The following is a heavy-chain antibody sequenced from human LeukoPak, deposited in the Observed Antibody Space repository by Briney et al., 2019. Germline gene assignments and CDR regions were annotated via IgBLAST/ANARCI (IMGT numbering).Heavy chain of an antibody. V-gene: IGHV3-21*01. J-gene: IGHJ1*01. Sequence: GGSLRLSCAASGFSFSSYAMNWVRQAPGKGLEWVSSIDSSSSHIYYADSVKGRFTISRDNTKSSLYLQMNSLRAEDMAVYYCARGYCGGDCYGDWGQGTLVTVSS. CDR3: ARGYCGGDCYGD. D-gene: IGHD2-21*02. CDR2: IDSSSSHI. CDR1: GFSFSSYA.